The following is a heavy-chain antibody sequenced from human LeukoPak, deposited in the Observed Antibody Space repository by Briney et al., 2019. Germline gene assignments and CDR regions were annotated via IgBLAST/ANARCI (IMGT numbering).Heavy chain of an antibody. CDR2: ISYDGGSNK. V-gene: IGHV3-30-3*01. CDR1: GFTFSGYA. J-gene: IGHJ4*02. Sequence: GGSVRLSCEASGFTFSGYAMHWVRQAPGQGLEWVALISYDGGSNKYYADSVKGRFTISRDNSKNTLCLQMNSLRAEDTAVYYCAREERGHLVGYWGQGTLVTVSS. D-gene: IGHD6-6*01. CDR3: AREERGHLVGY.